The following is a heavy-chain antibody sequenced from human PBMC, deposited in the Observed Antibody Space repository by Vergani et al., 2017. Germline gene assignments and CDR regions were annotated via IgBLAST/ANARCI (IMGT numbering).Heavy chain of an antibody. CDR3: AGSGQDLRAFCSGGXCYEYYYYYYGMDV. CDR2: IYTSGSP. V-gene: IGHV4-61*02. J-gene: IGHJ6*02. Sequence: QVQLQESGPGLVKPSQTLSLTCTVSGGSTSSGSYYWSWIRQPAGKGLEWIGRIYTSGSPNDNPSLKSRVTISVDTSKNQSSLKLSSVTAADTAVYYCAGSGQDLRAFCSGGXCYEYYYYYYGMDVWGQGTTVTVSS. D-gene: IGHD2-15*01. CDR1: GGSTSSGSYY.